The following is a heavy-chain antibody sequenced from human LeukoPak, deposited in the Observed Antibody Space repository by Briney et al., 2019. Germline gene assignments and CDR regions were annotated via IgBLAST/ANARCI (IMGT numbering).Heavy chain of an antibody. J-gene: IGHJ6*02. CDR1: GFTFSSYA. CDR3: ARISSGWYFNYYYGMDV. D-gene: IGHD6-19*01. V-gene: IGHV3-30*04. CDR2: ISYDGSNK. Sequence: GGSLRLSCAASGFTFSSYAMHWVRQAPGKGLEWVAVISYDGSNKYYADSVKGRLTISRDNSKNTLYLQMNSLRAEDTAVYYCARISSGWYFNYYYGMDVWGQGTTVTVSS.